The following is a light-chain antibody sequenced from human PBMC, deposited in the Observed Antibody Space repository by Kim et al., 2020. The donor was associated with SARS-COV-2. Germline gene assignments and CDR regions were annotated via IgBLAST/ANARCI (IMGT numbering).Light chain of an antibody. Sequence: SASPGDKVTITCQLTQNIARYLAWFQQRPGKAPQLLIYAAYTLHTGAPSRFSGSGSGTDFTLTINPLQSEDSATYFCQQYFDFPYTFRQGTKLEIK. J-gene: IGKJ2*01. CDR3: QQYFDFPYT. CDR2: AAY. V-gene: IGKV1D-8*02. CDR1: QNIARY.